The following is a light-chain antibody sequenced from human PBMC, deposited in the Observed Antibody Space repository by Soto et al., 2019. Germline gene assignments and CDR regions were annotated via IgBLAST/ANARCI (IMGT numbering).Light chain of an antibody. CDR2: KAS. J-gene: IGKJ1*01. CDR1: QTISNW. Sequence: IQMTQSPSALSASVGDRVTITCLASQTISNWLAWYQQKPGKAPKLLIYKASTLESGVPSRFSGSGSGTEFTLTIGSLQPEDFATYFCQQYNTYSQTFGQGTKVDIK. CDR3: QQYNTYSQT. V-gene: IGKV1-5*03.